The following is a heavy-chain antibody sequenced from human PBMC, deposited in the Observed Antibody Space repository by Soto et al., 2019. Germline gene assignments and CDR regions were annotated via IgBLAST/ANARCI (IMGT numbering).Heavy chain of an antibody. V-gene: IGHV4-59*08. CDR1: GGSISSYY. J-gene: IGHJ4*02. CDR3: ARRAAAGPLCY. CDR2: IYYSGST. D-gene: IGHD6-13*01. Sequence: SETLSLTCTVSGGSISSYYWSWIRQPPGKGLEWIGYIYYSGSTNYNPSLKSRVTISVDTSKNQFSLKLSSVTAADTAVYYCARRAAAGPLCYWGQGTLVTVSS.